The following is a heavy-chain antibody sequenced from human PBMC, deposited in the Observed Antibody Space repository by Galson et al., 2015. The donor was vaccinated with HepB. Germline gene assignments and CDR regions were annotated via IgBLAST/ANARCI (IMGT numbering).Heavy chain of an antibody. J-gene: IGHJ1*01. CDR2: ISYDGSNK. V-gene: IGHV3-30-3*01. CDR1: GFTFSSYA. CDR3: ARDADQWLVNKYFPH. Sequence: SLRLSCAASGFTFSSYAMHWVRQAPGKGLEWVALISYDGSNKYYADSVKGRFTISRDTSKNTLYLQMNSLRVEDTAAYYCARDADQWLVNKYFPHWGQGTLVTVSS. D-gene: IGHD6-19*01.